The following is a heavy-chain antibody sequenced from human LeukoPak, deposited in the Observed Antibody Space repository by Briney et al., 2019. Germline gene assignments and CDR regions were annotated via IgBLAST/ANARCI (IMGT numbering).Heavy chain of an antibody. CDR1: GGSISSYY. Sequence: SETLSLTCTVSGGSISSYYWSWIRQPPGKGLEWIGHIYYSGSTNYNPSLKSRATISVDTSKNQFSLKLSSVTAADTAVYYCAREAQQLATYYYYYYMDVWGKGTTVTVSS. J-gene: IGHJ6*03. CDR2: IYYSGST. D-gene: IGHD6-6*01. CDR3: AREAQQLATYYYYYYMDV. V-gene: IGHV4-59*01.